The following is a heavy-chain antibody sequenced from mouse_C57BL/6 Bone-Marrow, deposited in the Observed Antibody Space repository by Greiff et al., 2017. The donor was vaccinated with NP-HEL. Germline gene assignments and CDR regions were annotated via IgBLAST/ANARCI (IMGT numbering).Heavy chain of an antibody. Sequence: QVQLQQSGAELVKPGASVKLSCKASGYTFTSYWMQWVKQRPGQGLEWIGEFDPSDSYTNYNQKFKGKATLTVDTSSSTAYMQLSSLTSEDSAVYYCAKGLRAWFAYWGQGTLVTVSA. CDR2: FDPSDSYT. CDR1: GYTFTSYW. CDR3: AKGLRAWFAY. J-gene: IGHJ3*01. V-gene: IGHV1-50*01. D-gene: IGHD1-1*01.